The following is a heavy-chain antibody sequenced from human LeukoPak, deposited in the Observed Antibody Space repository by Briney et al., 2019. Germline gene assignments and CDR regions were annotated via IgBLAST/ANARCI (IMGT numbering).Heavy chain of an antibody. CDR1: GYIFTGYY. Sequence: ASVTVSCTASGYIFTGYYMHWVRQAPGQGLEWMGRINPNSGGTNYAQKFQGRVTMTRDTSISTAYMELSRLRSDDTAVYYCARGWGGIDSSGYPFDYWGQGTLVTVSS. CDR2: INPNSGGT. CDR3: ARGWGGIDSSGYPFDY. D-gene: IGHD3-22*01. J-gene: IGHJ4*02. V-gene: IGHV1-2*06.